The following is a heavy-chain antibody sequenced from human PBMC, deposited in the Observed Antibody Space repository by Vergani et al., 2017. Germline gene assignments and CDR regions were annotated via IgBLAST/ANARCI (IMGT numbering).Heavy chain of an antibody. J-gene: IGHJ5*02. CDR2: IYYSGST. D-gene: IGHD6-19*01. Sequence: QLQLQESGPGLVKPSATLSLTCSVSGASIRSSNYYWGWIRQPPGKGLEWIASIYYSGSTYYNPSLKSRVTIFVDTSKNQFSLNLGSVTAADTAVYFCARHSTVEWLVKLGWIDPGGQGSLVTVSS. CDR1: GASIRSSNYY. CDR3: ARHSTVEWLVKLGWIDP. V-gene: IGHV4-39*01.